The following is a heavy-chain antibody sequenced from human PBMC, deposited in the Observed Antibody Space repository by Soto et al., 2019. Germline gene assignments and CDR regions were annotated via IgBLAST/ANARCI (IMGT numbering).Heavy chain of an antibody. CDR1: GFSLSASGVG. CDR3: AHSNCSSGRCHAFGLAY. CDR2: IYWDDDK. V-gene: IGHV2-5*02. D-gene: IGHD2-2*01. J-gene: IGHJ4*02. Sequence: QITLKESGPTLVKPTQTLTLTCTFSGFSLSASGVGVGWIRQPPGKALEWLALIYWDDDKRYSPSLKSRLTSTKDTSKNQVVLTMTNMDPVDTATYFCAHSNCSSGRCHAFGLAYWGQGTLVTVSS.